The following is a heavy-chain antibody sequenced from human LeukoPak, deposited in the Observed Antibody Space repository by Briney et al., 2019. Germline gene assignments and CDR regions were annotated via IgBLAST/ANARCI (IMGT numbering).Heavy chain of an antibody. D-gene: IGHD3-10*01. Sequence: QTGGSLRLSCAASGFTFSSYAMSWVRQAPGKGLEWVSAISGSGGSTYYADSVKGRFTISRDNSKNTLYLQMNSLRAEDTAVYYCAMWGADYYGSGSYYNNYYYGMDVWDKGTTVTVSS. J-gene: IGHJ6*04. CDR1: GFTFSSYA. CDR3: AMWGADYYGSGSYYNNYYYGMDV. CDR2: ISGSGGST. V-gene: IGHV3-23*01.